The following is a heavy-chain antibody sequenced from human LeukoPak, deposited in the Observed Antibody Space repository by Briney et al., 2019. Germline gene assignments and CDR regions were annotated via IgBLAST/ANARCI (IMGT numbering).Heavy chain of an antibody. CDR2: IYYSGST. CDR3: ARGFDSKSTYFDY. V-gene: IGHV4-59*01. CDR1: GGSISNYY. Sequence: NTSETLSLSCTASGGSISNYYWNWLRQPPGKGLEWIGYIYYSGSTNYNPSLKSRVTMSLDTSKNQFSLRLTSVTAADTAVYYCARGFDSKSTYFDYWGQGTLVTVSS. J-gene: IGHJ4*02. D-gene: IGHD5-12*01.